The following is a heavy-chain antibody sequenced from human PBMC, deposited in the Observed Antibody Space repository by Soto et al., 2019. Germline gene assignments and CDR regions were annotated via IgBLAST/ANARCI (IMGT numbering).Heavy chain of an antibody. D-gene: IGHD4-17*01. CDR3: AKDESSTVTNHLFDY. Sequence: GGSLRLSCAASGFTFNTYGMHWVRQAPGKGLEWVAVISYDGSNKYYVDSVKGRFTISRDNSKNTLYLQMNSLRVEDTAVYYCAKDESSTVTNHLFDYWGQGTLVTVSS. V-gene: IGHV3-30*18. J-gene: IGHJ4*02. CDR2: ISYDGSNK. CDR1: GFTFNTYG.